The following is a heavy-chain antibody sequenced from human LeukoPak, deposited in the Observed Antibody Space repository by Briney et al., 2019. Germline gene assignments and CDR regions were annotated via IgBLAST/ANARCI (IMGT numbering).Heavy chain of an antibody. Sequence: PSETLSLTCTVSGGSISSYYWSWIRQPPGKGLEWIGYIYYSGSTNYNPSLKSRVTISVDTSKNQFSLKLSSVTAADTAVYYCARVNDYGYNWFDPWGQGTLVTVSS. D-gene: IGHD3-10*01. J-gene: IGHJ5*02. CDR3: ARVNDYGYNWFDP. CDR2: IYYSGST. V-gene: IGHV4-59*12. CDR1: GGSISSYY.